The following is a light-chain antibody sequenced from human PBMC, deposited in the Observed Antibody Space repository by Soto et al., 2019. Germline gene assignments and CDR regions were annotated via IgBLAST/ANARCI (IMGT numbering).Light chain of an antibody. CDR1: SSNIGAGYD. CDR2: GNS. J-gene: IGLJ2*01. Sequence: QSVLTQPPSVSVAPGQRVTISCTGSSSNIGAGYDVHWYQQLPGTAPKLLIYGNSNRPSGVPDRFSGSKSGTSASLAITGLQAEDEADYYCQSYDGSLSGLVFGGGTKLTVL. CDR3: QSYDGSLSGLV. V-gene: IGLV1-40*01.